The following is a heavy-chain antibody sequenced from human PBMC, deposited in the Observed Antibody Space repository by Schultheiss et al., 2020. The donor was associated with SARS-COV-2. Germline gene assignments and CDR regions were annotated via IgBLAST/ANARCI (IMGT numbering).Heavy chain of an antibody. D-gene: IGHD2-2*01. CDR1: GGSISSYY. CDR2: IYYSGST. CDR3: ARGAVVVPAATYYYYMDV. J-gene: IGHJ6*03. V-gene: IGHV4-59*01. Sequence: SETLSLTCTVSGGSISSYYWSWIRQPPGKGLEWIGYIYYSGSTKYNPSLKSRVTISVDTSKNQFSLKLSSVTAADTAVYYCARGAVVVPAATYYYYMDVWGKGTTVTVSS.